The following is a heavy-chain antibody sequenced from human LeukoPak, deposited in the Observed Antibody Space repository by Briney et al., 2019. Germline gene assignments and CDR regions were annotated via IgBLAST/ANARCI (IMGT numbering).Heavy chain of an antibody. Sequence: SETLSLTCAVYGGSFSGYYWSWIRQPPGKGLEWFGEINHSGSTNYNPSLKSRVTISVDTSKNQFSLKLSSVTAADTAVYYCARGRDPPYSSSFGYWGQGTLVTVSS. J-gene: IGHJ4*02. CDR1: GGSFSGYY. D-gene: IGHD6-13*01. CDR3: ARGRDPPYSSSFGY. V-gene: IGHV4-34*01. CDR2: INHSGST.